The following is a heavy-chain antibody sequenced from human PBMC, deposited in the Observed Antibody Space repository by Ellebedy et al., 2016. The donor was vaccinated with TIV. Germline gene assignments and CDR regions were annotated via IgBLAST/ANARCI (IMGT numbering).Heavy chain of an antibody. Sequence: SETLSLXXAVYGGSFSGYYWSWIRQPPGKGLEWIGEINHSGSTNYNPSLKSRVTISVDTSKNQFSLKLSSVTAADTAVYYCARARIAVAVRYYYYGMDVWGQGTTVTVSS. CDR1: GGSFSGYY. CDR3: ARARIAVAVRYYYYGMDV. D-gene: IGHD6-19*01. V-gene: IGHV4-34*01. CDR2: INHSGST. J-gene: IGHJ6*02.